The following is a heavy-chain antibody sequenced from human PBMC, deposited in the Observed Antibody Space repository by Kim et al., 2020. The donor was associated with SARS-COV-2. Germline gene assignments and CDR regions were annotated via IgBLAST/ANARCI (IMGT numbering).Heavy chain of an antibody. J-gene: IGHJ3*02. D-gene: IGHD3-3*01. CDR1: GFTFSSYG. CDR3: ARFSPSEAGYYDFWSAPGLSAFDI. CDR2: IWYDGSNK. Sequence: GGSLRLSCAASGFTFSSYGMHWVRQAPGKGLEWVAVIWYDGSNKYYADSVKGRFTISRDNSKNTLYLQMNSLRAEDTAVYYCARFSPSEAGYYDFWSAPGLSAFDIWGQGTMVTVSS. V-gene: IGHV3-33*01.